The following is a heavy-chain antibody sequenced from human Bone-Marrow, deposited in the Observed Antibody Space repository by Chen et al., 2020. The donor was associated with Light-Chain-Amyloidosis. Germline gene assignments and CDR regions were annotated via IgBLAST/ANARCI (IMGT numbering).Heavy chain of an antibody. CDR1: GYTFPNYW. J-gene: IGHJ4*02. CDR2: IYPDDSDA. Sequence: EVQLEQSGPEVKKPGESLKISGKGSGYTFPNYWIGWVRQMPGKGLEWLGVIYPDDSDARYSPSFEGQVTISADKSITTAYLQWRSLKASDTAMYYCARRRDGYNFDYWGQGTLVTVSS. V-gene: IGHV5-51*01. CDR3: ARRRDGYNFDY. D-gene: IGHD5-12*01.